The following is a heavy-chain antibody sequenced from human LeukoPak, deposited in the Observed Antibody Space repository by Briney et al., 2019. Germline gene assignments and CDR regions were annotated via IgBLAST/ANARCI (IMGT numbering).Heavy chain of an antibody. CDR1: GGSFSGYY. CDR3: ARERRAGAAFDI. Sequence: PSETLSLTCAVYGGSFSGYYWSWIRQPPGKGLEWIGEINHSGSTNYNPSLKSRVTISVDTSKNQFSLKLSSVTAADTAVYYCARERRAGAAFDIWGKGTMVTVSS. D-gene: IGHD6-13*01. V-gene: IGHV4-34*01. CDR2: INHSGST. J-gene: IGHJ3*02.